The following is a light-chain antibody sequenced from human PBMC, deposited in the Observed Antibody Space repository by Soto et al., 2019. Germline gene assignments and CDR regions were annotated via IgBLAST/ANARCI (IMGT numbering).Light chain of an antibody. Sequence: QSVLTQPASVSGSPGQSITISCTGTSSDVGAYNYVSWYQQHPGKAPKLMIYEVNYRPSGVSNRFSGSKSGITASLTISGLQAEDEADYYCSSYASPSTAVFGSGTKVTVL. CDR2: EVN. V-gene: IGLV2-14*01. J-gene: IGLJ1*01. CDR1: SSDVGAYNY. CDR3: SSYASPSTAV.